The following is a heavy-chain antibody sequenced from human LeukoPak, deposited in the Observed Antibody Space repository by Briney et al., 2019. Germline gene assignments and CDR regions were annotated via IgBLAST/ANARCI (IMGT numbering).Heavy chain of an antibody. CDR2: IYYSGST. Sequence: SSETLSLTCTVSGGSIRSSYYYWGWIRQPPGKGLEWIGYIYYSGSTNYNPSLKSRVTISVDTSKNQFSLKLSSVTAADTAVYYCARGRWELRLFDYWGQGTLVTVSS. CDR3: ARGRWELRLFDY. V-gene: IGHV4-61*05. J-gene: IGHJ4*02. CDR1: GGSIRSSYYY. D-gene: IGHD1-26*01.